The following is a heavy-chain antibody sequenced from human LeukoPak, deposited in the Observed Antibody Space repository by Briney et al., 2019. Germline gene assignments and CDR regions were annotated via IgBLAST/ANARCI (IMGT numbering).Heavy chain of an antibody. Sequence: GESLQISCQGSGYSFTSYWIGWVRQMPGKGLEWMGIIYPGDSDTRYSPSFQGQVTISADKSISTAYLQWSSLKASDTAMYYCARQNHLLSGIPRGMDVWGQGTTVTVSS. D-gene: IGHD1-14*01. J-gene: IGHJ6*02. CDR2: IYPGDSDT. V-gene: IGHV5-51*01. CDR1: GYSFTSYW. CDR3: ARQNHLLSGIPRGMDV.